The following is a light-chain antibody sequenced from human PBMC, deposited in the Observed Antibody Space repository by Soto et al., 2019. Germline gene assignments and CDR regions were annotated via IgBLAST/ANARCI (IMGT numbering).Light chain of an antibody. CDR1: SSNIGINY. J-gene: IGLJ2*01. Sequence: QSVLTQTPSASGTPGQSVTISCSGSSSNIGINYVYWYQQLPETAPKLLIYKNDQRPSGVPDRFSGSKSGTSASLAISGLRSEDEADYYCAAWGDKLSVLFGGGTKLTVL. CDR2: KND. V-gene: IGLV1-47*01. CDR3: AAWGDKLSVL.